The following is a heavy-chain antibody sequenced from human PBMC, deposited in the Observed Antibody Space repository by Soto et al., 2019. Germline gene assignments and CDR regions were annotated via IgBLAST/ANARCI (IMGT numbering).Heavy chain of an antibody. Sequence: GGSLRLSCAASGFTVSSNYMSWVRQAPGKGLEWVSVIYSGGSTYYADSVKGRFTISRDNSKNTLYLQMNSLRAEDTAVYYCARGRVNYGYEFDYWGQGTLVTVSS. CDR1: GFTVSSNY. D-gene: IGHD3-10*01. V-gene: IGHV3-53*01. J-gene: IGHJ4*02. CDR2: IYSGGST. CDR3: ARGRVNYGYEFDY.